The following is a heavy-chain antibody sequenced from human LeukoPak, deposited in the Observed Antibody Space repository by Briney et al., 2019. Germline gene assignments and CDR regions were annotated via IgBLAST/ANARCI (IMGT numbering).Heavy chain of an antibody. V-gene: IGHV4-38-2*02. D-gene: IGHD1-26*01. J-gene: IGHJ4*02. CDR1: GYSITSDYY. CDR3: ARERAGAVDY. Sequence: SETLSLTCAVSGYSITSDYYWGWIRQPPGKRLEWIGTIYHSGSTFYSPSLKSRLTISVDTSKNQFSLNLNSVTAADTAVYYCARERAGAVDYWGQGTLVTVSS. CDR2: IYHSGST.